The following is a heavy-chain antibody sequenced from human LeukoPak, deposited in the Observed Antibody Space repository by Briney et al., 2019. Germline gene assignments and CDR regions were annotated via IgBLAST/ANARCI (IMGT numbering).Heavy chain of an antibody. CDR1: GGSLSSSSYY. J-gene: IGHJ4*02. CDR3: AREPTYYFDY. CDR2: IYYSGST. Sequence: SETLSLTCTVSGGSLSSSSYYWGWIRQPPGKGLEWIGSIYYSGSTYYNPSLKSRVTISVDTSKNQFSLKLSSVTAADTAVYYCAREPTYYFDYWGQGTLVTVSS. V-gene: IGHV4-39*07.